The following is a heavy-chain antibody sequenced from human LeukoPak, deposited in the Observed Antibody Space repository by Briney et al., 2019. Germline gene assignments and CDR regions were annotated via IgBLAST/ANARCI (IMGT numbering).Heavy chain of an antibody. J-gene: IGHJ4*02. Sequence: GGTLTLSCAASAFTLSRNFLGWVRQAPGQGLEGVSLIYIGGDTYYANSVKGRFTISRDNSKNMLYLQMNSLRVEDTAVYYCARDQVGGSVHYWGQGNLVTVSS. V-gene: IGHV3-53*01. CDR2: IYIGGDT. CDR3: ARDQVGGSVHY. CDR1: AFTLSRNF. D-gene: IGHD2-15*01.